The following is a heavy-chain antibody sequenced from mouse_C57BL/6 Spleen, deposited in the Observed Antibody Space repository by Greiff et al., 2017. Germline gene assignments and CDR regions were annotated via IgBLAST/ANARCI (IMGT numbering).Heavy chain of an antibody. CDR3: ARQGDDGYYDWYFDD. D-gene: IGHD2-3*01. Sequence: QVQLQQPGAELVKPGASVKLSCKASGYTFTSYWMHWVKQRPGQGLEWIGMIHPNSGSTNYNEKFKSKATLTVDKSSSTAYMQLSSLTSEDSAVYDCARQGDDGYYDWYFDDWGTGTTVTVSS. CDR1: GYTFTSYW. J-gene: IGHJ1*03. V-gene: IGHV1-64*01. CDR2: IHPNSGST.